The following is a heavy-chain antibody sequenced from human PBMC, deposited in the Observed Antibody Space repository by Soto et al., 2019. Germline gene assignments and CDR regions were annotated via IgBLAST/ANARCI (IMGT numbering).Heavy chain of an antibody. D-gene: IGHD4-17*01. Sequence: GGSLRLSCAASGFTFSSYSMNWVRQAPGKGLEWVSSISSSSSYIYYADSVKGRFTISRDNAKNSLYLQMNSLRAEDTAVYYCARELDYGDYFQIGYGMDVWGQGTTVTVSS. CDR3: ARELDYGDYFQIGYGMDV. J-gene: IGHJ6*02. CDR1: GFTFSSYS. V-gene: IGHV3-21*01. CDR2: ISSSSSYI.